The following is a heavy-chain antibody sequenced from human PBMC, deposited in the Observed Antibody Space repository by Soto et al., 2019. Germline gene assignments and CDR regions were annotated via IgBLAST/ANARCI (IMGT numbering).Heavy chain of an antibody. V-gene: IGHV1-69*13. CDR2: IIPIFGTA. CDR1: GGTFSSYA. CDR3: ARDEDCSSTSWTCDDY. Sequence: GASVKVSCKASGGTFSSYAISWVRQAPGQGLEWMGGIIPIFGTASYAQKFQGRVTITADESTSTAYMGLRSLRSDDTAVYYCARDEDCSSTSWTCDDYWGQGTLVTVSS. J-gene: IGHJ4*02. D-gene: IGHD2-2*01.